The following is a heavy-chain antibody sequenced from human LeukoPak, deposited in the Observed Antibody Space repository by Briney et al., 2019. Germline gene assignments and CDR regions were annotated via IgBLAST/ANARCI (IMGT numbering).Heavy chain of an antibody. CDR3: ARADSLSYGSGSYYAN. D-gene: IGHD3-10*01. Sequence: ASVNVSCKASGYTFTSYDINWVRQATGQGLEWMGWMNPNSGNTDYAQKFQGRVTMTRNTPISTAYMELSSLRSEDTAVYYCARADSLSYGSGSYYANWGQGTLVTVSS. V-gene: IGHV1-8*01. CDR1: GYTFTSYD. J-gene: IGHJ4*02. CDR2: MNPNSGNT.